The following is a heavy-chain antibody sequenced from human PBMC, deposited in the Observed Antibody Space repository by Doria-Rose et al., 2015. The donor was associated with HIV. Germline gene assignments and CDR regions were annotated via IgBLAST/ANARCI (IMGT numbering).Heavy chain of an antibody. V-gene: IGHV2-26*01. CDR1: GVSLSSPGMG. CDR3: ARIKSSRWYHKYYFDF. D-gene: IGHD6-13*01. J-gene: IGHJ4*02. Sequence: QESGPVLVKPTETLTLTCTVSGVSLSSPGMGVSWIRQPPGKALEWLANIFSDAERSYKTSLKSRFTSSSGTSKSQVVLTMTDMDPVDTATYYCARIKSSRWYHKYYFDFWGQGTLVIVSA. CDR2: IFSDAER.